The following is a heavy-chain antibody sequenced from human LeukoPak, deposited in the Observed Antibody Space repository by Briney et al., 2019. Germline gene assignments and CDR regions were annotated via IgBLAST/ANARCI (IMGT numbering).Heavy chain of an antibody. Sequence: GGSLRLYCAASGFTFSSYGMHWVRQAPGKGVGWVAFIRYDGSNKYYADSVKGRFTISRDNSKNTLYLQMNSLRAEDTAVYYCAKGPVRGVIMDYWGQGTLVTVSS. CDR3: AKGPVRGVIMDY. J-gene: IGHJ4*02. D-gene: IGHD3-10*01. CDR2: IRYDGSNK. CDR1: GFTFSSYG. V-gene: IGHV3-30*02.